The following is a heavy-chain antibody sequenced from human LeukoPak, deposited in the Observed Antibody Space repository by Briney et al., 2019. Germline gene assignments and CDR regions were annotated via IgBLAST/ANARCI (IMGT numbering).Heavy chain of an antibody. CDR1: GVSFSGYY. D-gene: IGHD3-3*01. V-gene: IGHV4-34*01. J-gene: IGHJ6*02. CDR2: INHSGST. Sequence: MTSETLSLTCAVYGVSFSGYYWSWIRQPPGKGLEWIGEINHSGSTNYNPSLKSRVTISVDTSKNQFSLKLSSVTAADTAVYYCARGTRFYYYGMDVWGQGTTVTVSS. CDR3: ARGTRFYYYGMDV.